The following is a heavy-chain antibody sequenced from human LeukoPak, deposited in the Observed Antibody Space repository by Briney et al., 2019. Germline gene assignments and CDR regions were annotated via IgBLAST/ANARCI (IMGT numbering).Heavy chain of an antibody. J-gene: IGHJ3*02. CDR1: GGSISSSNW. CDR3: ASPVHDSSGYGGDDAFDI. CDR2: IYHSGST. D-gene: IGHD3-22*01. V-gene: IGHV4-4*02. Sequence: KPSETLSLTCAVPGGSISSSNWWSWVRQPPGKGLEWIGEIYHSGSTNYNPSLKSRVTISVDKSKNQFSLKLSSVTAADTAVYYCASPVHDSSGYGGDDAFDIWGQGTMVTVSS.